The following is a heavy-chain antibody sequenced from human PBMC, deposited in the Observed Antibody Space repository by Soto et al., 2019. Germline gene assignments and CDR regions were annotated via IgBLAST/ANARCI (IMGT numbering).Heavy chain of an antibody. V-gene: IGHV4-34*01. CDR2: INHSGST. CDR3: ASFLASIAAPYYFDY. D-gene: IGHD6-13*01. Sequence: SETLSLTCAVYGGSFSGYYWSWIRQPPGKGLEWIGEINHSGSTNYNPSLKSRVTISVDTSKNQFSLKLSSVTAADTAVYYCASFLASIAAPYYFDYWGQGTLVTAPQ. CDR1: GGSFSGYY. J-gene: IGHJ4*02.